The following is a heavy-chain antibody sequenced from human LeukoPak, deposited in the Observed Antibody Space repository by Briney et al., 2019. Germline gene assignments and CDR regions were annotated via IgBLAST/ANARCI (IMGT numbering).Heavy chain of an antibody. J-gene: IGHJ4*02. Sequence: SETMSLTCAVDGGSFTGIYWSWNRPPPGKGLEWIGEINHSGSTNYNPSLKSRVTISVDTSKNQFSLKLRSVTAADTAVNYCGRRKPSQPYYYGSGSYFAYWGQGTLVTVSS. D-gene: IGHD3-10*01. CDR1: GGSFTGIY. CDR3: GRRKPSQPYYYGSGSYFAY. V-gene: IGHV4-34*01. CDR2: INHSGST.